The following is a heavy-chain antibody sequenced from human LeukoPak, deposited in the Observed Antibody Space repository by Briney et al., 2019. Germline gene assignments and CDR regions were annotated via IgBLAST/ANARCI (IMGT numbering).Heavy chain of an antibody. J-gene: IGHJ5*02. CDR3: AKDVGLRYFDWLYNWFDP. CDR2: ISGSGGST. Sequence: GGSLRLSCAASGFTFSSYAMSWVRQAPGKGLEWVSAISGSGGSTYYADSVKGRFTISRDNSKNTLYLQMNSLRAEDTAVYYCAKDVGLRYFDWLYNWFDPWGQGTLVTVSS. D-gene: IGHD3-9*01. CDR1: GFTFSSYA. V-gene: IGHV3-23*01.